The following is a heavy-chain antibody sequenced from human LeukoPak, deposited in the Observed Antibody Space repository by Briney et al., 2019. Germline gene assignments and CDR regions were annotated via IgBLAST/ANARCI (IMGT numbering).Heavy chain of an antibody. CDR3: AREGPIVGATHLVDY. J-gene: IGHJ4*02. D-gene: IGHD1-26*01. CDR2: INPISGGT. CDR1: GYTFTDYY. V-gene: IGHV1-2*02. Sequence: ASVKVSCKASGYTFTDYYMHWVRQAPGQGLEWMGWINPISGGTNYAQKFQGRVTMTTDTSISTAYMELSRLRSDDTAVYYCAREGPIVGATHLVDYWGQGALVT.